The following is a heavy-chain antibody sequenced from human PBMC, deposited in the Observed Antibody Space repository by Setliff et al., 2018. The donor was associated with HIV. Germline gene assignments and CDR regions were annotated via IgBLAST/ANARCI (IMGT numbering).Heavy chain of an antibody. CDR3: ATTVDIVTTDDF. J-gene: IGHJ4*02. Sequence: KPSETLSLTCGVSGYSMSSGYYWGWIRQPPGKGLEWIGNVYHTGSTYYNPSLKSRVTISVDTSKNQFSLKLSSVIAADTAVYFCATTVDIVTTDDFWGQGILVTVSS. V-gene: IGHV4-38-2*01. CDR2: VYHTGST. CDR1: GYSMSSGYY. D-gene: IGHD5-12*01.